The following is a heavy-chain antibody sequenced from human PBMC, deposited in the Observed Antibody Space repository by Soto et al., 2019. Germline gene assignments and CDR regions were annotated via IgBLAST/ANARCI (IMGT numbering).Heavy chain of an antibody. J-gene: IGHJ6*02. Sequence: QVQLVESGGGVVQPGRSLRLSCAAPGFTFSSYGMHWVRQAPGKGLAWVAVISYDGSNKYYADSVKGRFTISRDNSKNTLYLQMNSLGAEYTAVYYCAKDVVVGATTGLGDYYYYYGMDVWGQGSTVTVSS. CDR2: ISYDGSNK. V-gene: IGHV3-30*18. D-gene: IGHD1-26*01. CDR1: GFTFSSYG. CDR3: AKDVVVGATTGLGDYYYYYGMDV.